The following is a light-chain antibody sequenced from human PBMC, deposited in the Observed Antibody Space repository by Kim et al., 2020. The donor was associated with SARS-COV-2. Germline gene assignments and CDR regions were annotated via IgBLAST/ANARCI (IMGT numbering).Light chain of an antibody. J-gene: IGKJ5*01. CDR2: AAS. CDR3: QQANSFPVT. V-gene: IGKV1-12*01. CDR1: QDISTW. Sequence: ASVGDRVTISCRASQDISTWLTWFQQKPGKAPKLLIYAASTLQSRVASRFSGSGSGTDFTLTISSLQPEDVATYYCQQANSFPVTFGQGTRLEIK.